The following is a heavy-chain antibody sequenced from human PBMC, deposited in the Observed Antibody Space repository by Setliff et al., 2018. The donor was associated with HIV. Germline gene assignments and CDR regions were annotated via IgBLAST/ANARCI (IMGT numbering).Heavy chain of an antibody. V-gene: IGHV1-2*02. D-gene: IGHD2-15*01. CDR3: ARVPSRYCSPTTCPFFFDY. J-gene: IGHJ4*02. CDR1: GYSFTDHY. Sequence: ASVKVSCKASGYSFTDHYMHWVRQAPGQGLEWMGWINPRSGGTNYAQKFQGTVTTTRDTSINTAYMEMSRLRSDDTAVYYCARVPSRYCSPTTCPFFFDYWGQGTLVTVS. CDR2: INPRSGGT.